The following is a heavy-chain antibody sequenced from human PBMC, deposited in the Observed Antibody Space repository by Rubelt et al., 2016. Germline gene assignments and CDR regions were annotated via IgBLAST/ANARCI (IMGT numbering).Heavy chain of an antibody. CDR2: IKQDGSEK. V-gene: IGHV3-7*03. Sequence: VQLVESGGGVVQPGRSLRLSCAASGFTFSSYWMSWVRQAPGKGLEWVANIKQDGSEKYYVDSVKGRFTISRDNAKNSLYLQMNSLRAEDTALYYCARGGIVATISLTDYWGQGTLVTVSS. D-gene: IGHD5-12*01. J-gene: IGHJ4*02. CDR1: GFTFSSYW. CDR3: ARGGIVATISLTDY.